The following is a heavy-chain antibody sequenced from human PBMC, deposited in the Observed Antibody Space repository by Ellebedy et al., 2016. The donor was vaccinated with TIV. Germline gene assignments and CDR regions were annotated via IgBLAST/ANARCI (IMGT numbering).Heavy chain of an antibody. CDR2: ISSNGGST. D-gene: IGHD4-17*01. J-gene: IGHJ4*02. CDR1: GFIFDDYW. CDR3: VKDYGDYVYRDFDY. Sequence: PGGSLRLSCAASGFIFDDYWMAWVRQAPEKGLEYVSAISSNGGSTYYADSVKDRFTISRDNSKNTLYLQMSSLRAEDTAVYYCVKDYGDYVYRDFDYWGQGTLVTVSS. V-gene: IGHV3-64D*06.